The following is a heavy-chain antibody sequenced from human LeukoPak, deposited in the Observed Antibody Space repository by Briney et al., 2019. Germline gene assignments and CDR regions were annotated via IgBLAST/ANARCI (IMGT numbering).Heavy chain of an antibody. CDR1: GFTFSNAW. CDR2: IKNKVDGGTT. Sequence: GGSLRLSCAASGFTFSNAWMSWVRQAPGKGPEWVGRIKNKVDGGTTDYAAPVEGRFTISRDDSKSTLYLQMDSLKPEDTAVYYCSTRAGWEFLTEFWGQGTLVTVSS. J-gene: IGHJ4*02. D-gene: IGHD3-10*01. CDR3: STRAGWEFLTEF. V-gene: IGHV3-15*01.